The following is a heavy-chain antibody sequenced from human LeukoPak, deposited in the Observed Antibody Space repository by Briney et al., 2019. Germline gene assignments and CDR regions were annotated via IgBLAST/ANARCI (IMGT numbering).Heavy chain of an antibody. Sequence: ASVKVSCKASGYTFTGYYMHWVRQAPGQGLEWMGWINPNSGGTNYAQKFQGRVTMTRDTSISTAYMELSRLRSDDTAVHYCARWGIRGGPAVVYFDYWGQGTLVTVSS. CDR2: INPNSGGT. J-gene: IGHJ4*02. CDR3: ARWGIRGGPAVVYFDY. D-gene: IGHD3-10*01. V-gene: IGHV1-2*02. CDR1: GYTFTGYY.